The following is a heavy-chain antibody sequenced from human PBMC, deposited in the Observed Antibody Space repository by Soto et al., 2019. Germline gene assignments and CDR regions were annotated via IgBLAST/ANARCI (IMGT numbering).Heavy chain of an antibody. J-gene: IGHJ4*02. V-gene: IGHV1-18*01. Sequence: QVQLVQSGAEVKKPGASVKVSCKASGYTFASYAISWMRQAPGQGLEWMGWISAYNGNTNYAQKLQGRVTMTTDTSTGTPYMEPRSLGSDDTAGYYCARDTPPPDYWRQGTLVTVSS. CDR1: GYTFASYA. CDR2: ISAYNGNT. CDR3: ARDTPPPDY.